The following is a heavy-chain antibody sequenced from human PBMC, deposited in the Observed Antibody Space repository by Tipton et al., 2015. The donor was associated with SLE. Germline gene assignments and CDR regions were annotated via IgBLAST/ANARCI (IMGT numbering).Heavy chain of an antibody. CDR1: GFTFSSYG. D-gene: IGHD3-3*01. Sequence: GSLRLSCAASGFTFSSYGMHWVRQAPGKGLEWVAFIRYDGSNKYYADSVKGRFTISRDNSKNTLYLQMNSLRAEDTAVYYCAKGADIDFWSGSFAEYFQHWGQGTLVTVSS. CDR2: IRYDGSNK. V-gene: IGHV3-30*02. CDR3: AKGADIDFWSGSFAEYFQH. J-gene: IGHJ1*01.